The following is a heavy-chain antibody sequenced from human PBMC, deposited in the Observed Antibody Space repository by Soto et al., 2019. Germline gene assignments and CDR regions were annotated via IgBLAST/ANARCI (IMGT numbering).Heavy chain of an antibody. V-gene: IGHV3-15*01. D-gene: IGHD2-2*01. CDR2: IKSKTEGGTT. CDR3: ATVSYCSGTGCYYYHYMDV. CDR1: GLTFNNAW. J-gene: IGHJ6*03. Sequence: EVQLVESGGGLVKPGGSLRLSCAASGLTFNNAWMNWVRQAPGKGLEWVGRIKSKTEGGTTDYAAPVKGRFTISRDDLRDTLSLQMNSLEAEDTAVYYCATVSYCSGTGCYYYHYMDVWGKGTTVTVS.